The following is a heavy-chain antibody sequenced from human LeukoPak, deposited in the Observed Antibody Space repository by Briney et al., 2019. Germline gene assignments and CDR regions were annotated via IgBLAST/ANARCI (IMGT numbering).Heavy chain of an antibody. D-gene: IGHD3-9*01. J-gene: IGHJ6*02. CDR1: GFTFSSYG. V-gene: IGHV3-33*01. CDR2: IWYDGSNK. Sequence: GGSLRLSCAASGFTFSSYGMHWVRQAPGKGLEWVAVIWYDGSNKYYADSVKGRFTISRDNSKNTLYLQMNSLRAEDTAVYYCARERLAAVYYYGMDVRGQGTTVTVSS. CDR3: ARERLAAVYYYGMDV.